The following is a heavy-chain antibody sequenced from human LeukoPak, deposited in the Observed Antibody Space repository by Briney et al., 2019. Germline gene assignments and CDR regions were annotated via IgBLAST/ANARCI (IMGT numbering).Heavy chain of an antibody. V-gene: IGHV3-23*01. J-gene: IGHJ4*02. CDR1: GFTFNSYA. CDR3: AKGQSRDDFWSGYLPHFDY. Sequence: RGSLRLSCAASGFTFNSYAMSWVRQAPGQGLEWVSSISGCGDDTYSADSVKGRFTISRDNSKNTLYLQMNSLRAEDTAVYYCAKGQSRDDFWSGYLPHFDYWGQGTLVTVFS. CDR2: ISGCGDDT. D-gene: IGHD3-3*01.